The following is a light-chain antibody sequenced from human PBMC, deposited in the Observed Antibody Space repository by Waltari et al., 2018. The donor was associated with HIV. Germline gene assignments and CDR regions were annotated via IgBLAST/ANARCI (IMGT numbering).Light chain of an antibody. CDR1: SFNLGSNY. J-gene: IGLJ3*02. CDR2: RNS. Sequence: QSVLTQPPSASGTPGQRVTISCSGGSFNLGSNYVYWYQQFPGTAPRLLIYRNSLRPSGVPDRFSGSKSSTSASLAISGLRSEEEADYFCAAWDDSVSGRVFGGGTKLTVL. CDR3: AAWDDSVSGRV. V-gene: IGLV1-47*01.